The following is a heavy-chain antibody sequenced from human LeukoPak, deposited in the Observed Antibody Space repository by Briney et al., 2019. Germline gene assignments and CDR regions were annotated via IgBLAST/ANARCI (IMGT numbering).Heavy chain of an antibody. J-gene: IGHJ6*03. V-gene: IGHV3-21*01. CDR2: ITSDSRYM. Sequence: GGSLRLSCAASGFTSSSYNMNWVRQAPGKDVEWVSSITSDSRYMYYADSVRGRFTISRDNAKNSLYLQMNSLRAEDAALYFCARDPSSGSYGAYYYYYMDVWGKGTTVTISS. CDR1: GFTSSSYN. D-gene: IGHD1-26*01. CDR3: ARDPSSGSYGAYYYYYMDV.